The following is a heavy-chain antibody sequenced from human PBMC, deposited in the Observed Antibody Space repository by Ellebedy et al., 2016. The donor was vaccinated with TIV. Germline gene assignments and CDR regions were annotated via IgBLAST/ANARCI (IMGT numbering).Heavy chain of an antibody. J-gene: IGHJ4*02. D-gene: IGHD6-19*01. CDR2: ISYDGSSK. Sequence: PGGSLRLSCAVSGFTFSSHAMHWVRQAPGKGLEWVAVISYDGSSKYYADSVKGRFTISRDNSMTTLYLEMNSLRAEDTAVYYCARDLDKSSGWYGGAAYWGQGTLVTVSS. CDR3: ARDLDKSSGWYGGAAY. CDR1: GFTFSSHA. V-gene: IGHV3-30-3*01.